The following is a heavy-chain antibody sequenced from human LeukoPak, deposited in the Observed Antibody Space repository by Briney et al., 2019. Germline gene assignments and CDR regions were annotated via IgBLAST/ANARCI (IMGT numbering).Heavy chain of an antibody. Sequence: PGGSLRLSCAASGFTFSSYAMHWVRQAPGKGLEWVAVISHDGSNKYYADSVKGRFTISRDNSQNTVYLQMNSLRAEDTAVYYCARAMGYCSGGRCYSDYWGQGTLVTVSS. CDR2: ISHDGSNK. CDR1: GFTFSSYA. V-gene: IGHV3-30-3*01. CDR3: ARAMGYCSGGRCYSDY. J-gene: IGHJ4*02. D-gene: IGHD2-15*01.